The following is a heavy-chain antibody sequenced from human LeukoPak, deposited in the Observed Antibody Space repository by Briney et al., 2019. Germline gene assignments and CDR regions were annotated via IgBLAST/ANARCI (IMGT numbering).Heavy chain of an antibody. CDR3: ARGGSDTAMAHDY. D-gene: IGHD5-18*01. V-gene: IGHV3-74*01. CDR2: INSDGRSA. CDR1: GFAFSRYW. J-gene: IGHJ4*02. Sequence: PGGSLRLSCAASGFAFSRYWMHWVRQAPGKGLVWVSRINSDGRSAVYADSVKGRFTISRDNAKNTLYLQMDSLRAEDTAVYFCARGGSDTAMAHDYWGQGTLVTVSS.